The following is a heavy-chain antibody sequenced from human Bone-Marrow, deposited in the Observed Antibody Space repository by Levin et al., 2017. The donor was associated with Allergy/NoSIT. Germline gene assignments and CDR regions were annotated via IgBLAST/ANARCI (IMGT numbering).Heavy chain of an antibody. D-gene: IGHD1-14*01. Sequence: ASVKVSCKASGYAFTRYGVSWVRQAPGQGFEWMAWISTYNGHTNYAQKFQGRVTLTTDTSTKTVYMELRSLRSDDTAVYYCARDRKADMCPPDVSWFDPWGQGTLVTVSS. CDR1: GYAFTRYG. CDR2: ISTYNGHT. CDR3: ARDRKADMCPPDVSWFDP. J-gene: IGHJ5*02. V-gene: IGHV1-18*01.